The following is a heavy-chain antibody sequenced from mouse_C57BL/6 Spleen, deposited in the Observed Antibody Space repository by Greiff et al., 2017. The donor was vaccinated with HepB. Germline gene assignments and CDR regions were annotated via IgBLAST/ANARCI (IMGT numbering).Heavy chain of an antibody. CDR1: GYSITSGYY. CDR2: ITYDGSN. Sequence: EVQVVESGPGLVKPSQSLSLTCSVTGYSITSGYYWNWIRQFPGNKLEWMGYITYDGSNNYNPSLKNRISITRDTSKNQFFLKLNSVTTEDTATYYCARDYYGSSGGFAYWGQGTLVTVSA. J-gene: IGHJ3*01. D-gene: IGHD1-1*01. V-gene: IGHV3-6*01. CDR3: ARDYYGSSGGFAY.